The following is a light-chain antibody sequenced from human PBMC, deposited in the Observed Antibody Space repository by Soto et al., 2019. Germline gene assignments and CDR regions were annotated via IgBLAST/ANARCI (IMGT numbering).Light chain of an antibody. CDR2: AAS. V-gene: IGKV1-39*01. Sequence: DITKTQSRVAQSACVGDRGTITCLASLSSSSLLAWYQHKPGKAPNLLIYAASSLQSGVPSRFSDSGSGTDFTLTISCLESQDFASSFFQHSSRLPITVGRGTRLEI. J-gene: IGKJ5*01. CDR1: LSSSSL. CDR3: QHSSRLPIT.